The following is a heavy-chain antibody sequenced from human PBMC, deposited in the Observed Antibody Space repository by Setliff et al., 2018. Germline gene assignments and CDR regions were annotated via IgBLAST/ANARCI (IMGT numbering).Heavy chain of an antibody. CDR2: TIPMFGTT. D-gene: IGHD5-12*01. Sequence: SVKVSCKASGGTFSSYGISWVRQAPGQGLEWMGGTIPMFGTTNYARRFQGRVTITTDESTSTAYMELSSPRSEDTAVYYCARERGDIVTTTSYYYYLDVWGKGTTVTVSS. CDR1: GGTFSSYG. J-gene: IGHJ6*03. CDR3: ARERGDIVTTTSYYYYLDV. V-gene: IGHV1-69*05.